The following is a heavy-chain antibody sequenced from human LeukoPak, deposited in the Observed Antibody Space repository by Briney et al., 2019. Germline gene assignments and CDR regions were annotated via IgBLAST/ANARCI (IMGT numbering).Heavy chain of an antibody. CDR1: GFTFSSYS. CDR3: ARGRGDADFDY. Sequence: GGSLRLSCAASGFTFSSYSMNWVCQALGKGREWVSYISSSSSTIYYADSVKGRFTISTDNPKNSLYLQMNSVRAEDTAVYYCARGRGDADFDYWGQGTLVTVSS. D-gene: IGHD3-10*01. CDR2: ISSSSSTI. J-gene: IGHJ4*02. V-gene: IGHV3-48*04.